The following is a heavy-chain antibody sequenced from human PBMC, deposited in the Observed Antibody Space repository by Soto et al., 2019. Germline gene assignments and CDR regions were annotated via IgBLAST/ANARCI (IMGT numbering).Heavy chain of an antibody. V-gene: IGHV1-18*01. CDR1: GYTFTSYG. CDR3: ARAPGRRGPGPSLWFDP. Sequence: QVQLVQSGAEVKKPGASVKVSCKASGYTFTSYGISWVRQAPGQGLEWMGRISAYNGNTNYAQKLQGRVTMTTDTSTSTAYMELRSLRSDDTAVYYCARAPGRRGPGPSLWFDPWGQGTLVTVSS. D-gene: IGHD1-26*01. CDR2: ISAYNGNT. J-gene: IGHJ5*02.